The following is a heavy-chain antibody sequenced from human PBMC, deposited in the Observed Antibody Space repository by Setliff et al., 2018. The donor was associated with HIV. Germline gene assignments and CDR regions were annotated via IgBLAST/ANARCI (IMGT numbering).Heavy chain of an antibody. CDR2: IYYSGNT. Sequence: SETLSLTCTVSGGSISSGGYFWSWIRQHPGKGLEWIGIIYYSGNTYYNPSLKSRVAMSVDTSKNQFSLKLNSVTAADTAMYCCARESRVVEGSAYWYFDLWGRGTPVTVSS. CDR3: ARESRVVEGSAYWYFDL. CDR1: GGSISSGGYF. D-gene: IGHD2-15*01. V-gene: IGHV4-31*03. J-gene: IGHJ2*01.